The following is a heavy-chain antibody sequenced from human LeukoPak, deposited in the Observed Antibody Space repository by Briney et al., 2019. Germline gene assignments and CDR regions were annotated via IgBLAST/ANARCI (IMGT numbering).Heavy chain of an antibody. CDR1: GFTFSFYW. CDR2: IKQDGSEK. CDR3: TGLYYCGGDCYPDY. D-gene: IGHD2-21*02. Sequence: TGGSLRLSCVASGFTFSFYWMGWVRQAPGKGLEWVANIKQDGSEKYYVDSVKGRFTISRDNAKNSLYLQMNSLIAEDTAVYYCTGLYYCGGDCYPDYWGQGTLVTVSS. J-gene: IGHJ4*02. V-gene: IGHV3-7*02.